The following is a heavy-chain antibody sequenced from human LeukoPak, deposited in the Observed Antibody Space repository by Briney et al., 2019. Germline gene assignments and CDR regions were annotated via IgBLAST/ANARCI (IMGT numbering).Heavy chain of an antibody. J-gene: IGHJ4*02. CDR3: AKEALFEANYGERMFGPNYYFDY. V-gene: IGHV3-30*02. CDR2: IRYDGSNK. Sequence: GGSLRLSCAASGFTFSSYGMHWVRQAPGKGLEWVAFIRYDGSNKYYADSVKGRFTISRDNSKNTLYLQMNSLRAEDTAVYYCAKEALFEANYGERMFGPNYYFDYWGQGTLVTVSS. D-gene: IGHD4-17*01. CDR1: GFTFSSYG.